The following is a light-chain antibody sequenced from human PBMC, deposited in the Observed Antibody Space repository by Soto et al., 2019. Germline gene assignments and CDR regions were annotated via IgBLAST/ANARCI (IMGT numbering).Light chain of an antibody. CDR2: DVS. V-gene: IGLV2-11*01. CDR3: CSYAGSYTYV. Sequence: QSALTQPRSVSGSPGQSVTISCTGTSSDVGGYNYVSWYQQHPGKAPKFMIYDVSKRPSGVPDRFSGSKSGNTASLTISGLQDEDEADYYCCSYAGSYTYVFGTGTKVTVL. J-gene: IGLJ1*01. CDR1: SSDVGGYNY.